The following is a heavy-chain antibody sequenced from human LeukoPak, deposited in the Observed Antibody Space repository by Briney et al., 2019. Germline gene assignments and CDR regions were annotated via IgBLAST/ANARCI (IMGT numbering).Heavy chain of an antibody. CDR2: IYSGGST. D-gene: IGHD3-3*01. V-gene: IGHV3-66*02. Sequence: PGGSLRLSCAASGFTVSSNYMSWVRQAPGKGLEWVSVIYSGGSTYYADSVKGRFTISRDNSKNTLYLQMNSLRAEDTAVYYCARGGSGGTIFGVVTLFYFDYWGLGTLVTVSS. CDR3: ARGGSGGTIFGVVTLFYFDY. J-gene: IGHJ4*02. CDR1: GFTVSSNY.